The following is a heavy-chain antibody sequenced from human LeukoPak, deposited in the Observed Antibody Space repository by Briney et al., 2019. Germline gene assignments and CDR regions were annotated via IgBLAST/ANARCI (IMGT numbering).Heavy chain of an antibody. CDR1: GFTFDDYA. CDR3: EAVGGTDY. CDR2: ISWNSNDI. D-gene: IGHD6-19*01. J-gene: IGHJ4*02. Sequence: GGSLRLSCAASGFTFDDYAMHWVRQAPGKGLEWVSGISWNSNDIDYADSVKGRFTISRDNAKNSLYLQMSSLRAEDTALYYCEAVGGTDYWGQGTLVTVSS. V-gene: IGHV3-9*01.